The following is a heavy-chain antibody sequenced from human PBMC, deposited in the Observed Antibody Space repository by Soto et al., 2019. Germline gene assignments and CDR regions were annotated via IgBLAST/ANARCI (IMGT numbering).Heavy chain of an antibody. D-gene: IGHD5-12*01. V-gene: IGHV1-69*13. CDR3: ASKNVEMATISDDAFDI. CDR2: IIPIFGTA. Sequence: GASVNVSCKASGGTFSIYAISWVLQAPGQGLEWMGGIIPIFGTANYAQKFQGRVTITADESTSTAYMELSSLRSEDTAVYYCASKNVEMATISDDAFDIWGQGTMVTVS. CDR1: GGTFSIYA. J-gene: IGHJ3*02.